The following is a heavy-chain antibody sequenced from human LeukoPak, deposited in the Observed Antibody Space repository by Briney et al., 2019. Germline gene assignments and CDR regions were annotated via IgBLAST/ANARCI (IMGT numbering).Heavy chain of an antibody. D-gene: IGHD1-26*01. CDR3: AAGATHDHFDY. V-gene: IGHV4-59*08. J-gene: IGHJ4*02. CDR1: GGSISSYY. Sequence: PSETLSLTCTVSGGSISSYYWSWIRQPPGKGLEWIGYIYYSGSTNYNPSLKSRVTISVDTSKNQLSLKLSSVTAADTAVYYCAAGATHDHFDYWGQGTLVTVSS. CDR2: IYYSGST.